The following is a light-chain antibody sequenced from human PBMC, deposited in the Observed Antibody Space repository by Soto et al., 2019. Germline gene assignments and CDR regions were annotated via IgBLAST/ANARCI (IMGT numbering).Light chain of an antibody. V-gene: IGKV1-39*01. J-gene: IGKJ1*01. CDR3: QQYYSYPRT. Sequence: DIQMTQSPSSLSASVGDRVTITCQASQSISSYLNWYQQKPGKAPKLLIYAASSLQSGVPSRLRGSGSGTDFTLTISCLQSEDFATYYCQQYYSYPRTFGQGTKVDIK. CDR1: QSISSY. CDR2: AAS.